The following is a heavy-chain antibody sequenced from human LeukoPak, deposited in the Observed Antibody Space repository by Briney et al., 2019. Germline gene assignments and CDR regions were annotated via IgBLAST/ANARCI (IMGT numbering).Heavy chain of an antibody. CDR1: GFTFNNYA. V-gene: IGHV3-23*01. J-gene: IGHJ4*02. CDR3: ACSSTSCYNY. CDR2: ISGSGGST. Sequence: GGSLRLSCAASGFTFNNYAMNWVRQAPGKGLEWVSTISGSGGSTYYADSVKGRFTISRDNSKNTPYLQMNSLRAEDTAVYYCACSSTSCYNYWGQGTLVTVSS. D-gene: IGHD2-2*01.